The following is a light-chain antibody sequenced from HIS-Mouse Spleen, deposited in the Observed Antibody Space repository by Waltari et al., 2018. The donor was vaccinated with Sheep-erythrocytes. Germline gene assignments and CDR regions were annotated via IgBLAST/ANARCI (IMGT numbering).Light chain of an antibody. CDR3: MQGT. V-gene: IGKV2-30*02. J-gene: IGKJ2*01. CDR2: KVS. Sequence: VVMTQSPLSLPVTLGQPASISCRSSQSLVHRDGNTYWNWFQQRPGQSPRRLIYKVSNRDSGVPDRFSGSGSGTDFTLKISRVEAEDVGVYYCMQGTFGQGTKLEIK. CDR1: QSLVHRDGNTY.